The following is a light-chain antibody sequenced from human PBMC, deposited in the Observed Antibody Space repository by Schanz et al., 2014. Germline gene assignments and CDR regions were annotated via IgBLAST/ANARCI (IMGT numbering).Light chain of an antibody. CDR1: QSISTW. V-gene: IGKV1-5*01. CDR2: SGS. J-gene: IGKJ4*01. CDR3: QQYNSYPFT. Sequence: DIQMTQSPSTLSASVGDRVTITCRASQSISTWLAWYQQKPGKAPTLLISSGSTLQSGVPARFTGSGSGTDFSLTISSLQPEDFATYYCQQYNSYPFTFGGGTKVEIK.